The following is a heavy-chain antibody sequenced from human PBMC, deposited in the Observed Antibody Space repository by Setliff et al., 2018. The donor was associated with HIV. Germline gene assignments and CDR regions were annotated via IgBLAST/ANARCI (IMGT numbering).Heavy chain of an antibody. Sequence: ASVKVSCKASGYTFTSYAMHWVRQAPGQRLEWMGWINAGNGNIKYSQKFQGRVTITRDTSASTAYMELSSLRSEDTAVYDCARIDNNWGSANWGQGTLVTVSS. V-gene: IGHV1-3*01. CDR2: INAGNGNI. D-gene: IGHD7-27*01. CDR3: ARIDNNWGSAN. J-gene: IGHJ4*02. CDR1: GYTFTSYA.